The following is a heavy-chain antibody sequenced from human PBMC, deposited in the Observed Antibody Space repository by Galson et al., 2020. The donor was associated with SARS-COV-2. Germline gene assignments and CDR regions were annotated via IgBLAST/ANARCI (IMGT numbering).Heavy chain of an antibody. J-gene: IGHJ4*02. D-gene: IGHD1-26*01. CDR3: AREYSGSYWYWDY. CDR1: GFTFSSYA. Sequence: GGSLRLSCAASGFTFSSYAMHWVRQAPGKGLEWVAVISYDGSNKYYADSVKGRFTISRDNSKNTLYLQMNSLRAEDTAVYYCAREYSGSYWYWDYWGQGTLVTVSS. V-gene: IGHV3-30-3*01. CDR2: ISYDGSNK.